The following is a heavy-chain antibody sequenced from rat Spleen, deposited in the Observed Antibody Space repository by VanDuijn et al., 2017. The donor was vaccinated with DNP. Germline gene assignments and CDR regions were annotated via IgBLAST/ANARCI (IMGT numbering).Heavy chain of an antibody. CDR1: GFTFSNYD. Sequence: EVQLVESGGGLVQPGRSLKLSCAASGFTFSNYDMAWVRQAPTKGLEWVASISPSGGSTYYRDSVKGRFTISRDNAKSSLYLQMDSLRSEDTATYYCTTGWDWELNFDYWGQGVMVTVSS. V-gene: IGHV5S23*01. J-gene: IGHJ2*01. CDR3: TTGWDWELNFDY. CDR2: ISPSGGST. D-gene: IGHD5-1*01.